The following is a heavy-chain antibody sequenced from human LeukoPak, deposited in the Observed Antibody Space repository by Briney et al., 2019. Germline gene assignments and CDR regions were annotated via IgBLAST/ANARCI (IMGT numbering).Heavy chain of an antibody. CDR1: GGSISSADYH. CDR3: ARAVVTATHDAFDI. Sequence: PSETLSLTCTVSGGSISSADYHWSWIRQPPGKGPEWIGYIYYSGSTYYNPSLKSRVTISVDTSKNQFSLKLSSVTAADTALYYCARAVVTATHDAFDIWGQGTMVTVSS. D-gene: IGHD2-15*01. J-gene: IGHJ3*02. CDR2: IYYSGST. V-gene: IGHV4-30-4*08.